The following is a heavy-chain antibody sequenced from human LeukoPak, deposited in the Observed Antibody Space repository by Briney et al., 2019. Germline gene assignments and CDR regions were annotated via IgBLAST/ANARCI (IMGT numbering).Heavy chain of an antibody. Sequence: SETLSLTCTVSGGSISSSNWWSWVRQPPGKGLEWIGEIYHSGSTNYNPSLKSRVTISVDTSKNQFSLKLSSVTAADTAVYYCARVPSGWFTLLYYYGMDVWGQGTTVTVSS. V-gene: IGHV4-4*02. CDR2: IYHSGST. J-gene: IGHJ6*02. D-gene: IGHD6-19*01. CDR1: GGSISSSNW. CDR3: ARVPSGWFTLLYYYGMDV.